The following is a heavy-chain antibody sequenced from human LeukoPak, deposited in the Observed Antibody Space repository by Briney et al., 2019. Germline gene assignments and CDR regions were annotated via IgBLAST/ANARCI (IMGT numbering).Heavy chain of an antibody. V-gene: IGHV4-59*08. J-gene: IGHJ4*02. CDR3: ARLDCGGDCYVDY. D-gene: IGHD2-21*02. CDR2: IYYSGTT. Sequence: SETLSLTCTVSGASFTSNYWSWIRQPPGRGRGGIGYIYYSGTTTYNPSLERRVTMSVDMSKTQFSLRLNSVTATDTAVYYCARLDCGGDCYVDYWGQGTLVTVSS. CDR1: GASFTSNY.